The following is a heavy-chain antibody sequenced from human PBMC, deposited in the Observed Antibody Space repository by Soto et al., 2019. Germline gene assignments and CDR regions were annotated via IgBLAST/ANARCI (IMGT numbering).Heavy chain of an antibody. CDR1: GYTFTSYG. CDR2: ISAYNGNT. CDR3: ARDLGYCTNGVCYPAWFDP. D-gene: IGHD2-8*01. Sequence: ASVKVSCKASGYTFTSYGISWVRQAPGQGLEWMGWISAYNGNTNYAQKLQGRVTMTPDTSTNTAYMELRNLRSEDTAVYYCARDLGYCTNGVCYPAWFDPWG. V-gene: IGHV1-18*01. J-gene: IGHJ5*02.